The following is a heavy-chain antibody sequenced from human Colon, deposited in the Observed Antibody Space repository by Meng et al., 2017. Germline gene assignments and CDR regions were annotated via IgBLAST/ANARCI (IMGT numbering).Heavy chain of an antibody. D-gene: IGHD3-22*01. CDR3: ARRSNDASGYRLDF. V-gene: IGHV1-69*01. Sequence: RVQSGAEGDKPGSRVTLSCKASGGTFSTHAISWVRQAPGQVLDWMGAIIPIFGAATSAQKFQGRLTITADESTTTAYTELSSLRSDDTAMYYCARRSNDASGYRLDFWGQGTLVTVSS. J-gene: IGHJ4*02. CDR1: GGTFSTHA. CDR2: IIPIFGAA.